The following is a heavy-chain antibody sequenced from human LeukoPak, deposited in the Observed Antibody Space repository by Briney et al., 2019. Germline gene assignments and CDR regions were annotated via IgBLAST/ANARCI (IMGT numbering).Heavy chain of an antibody. V-gene: IGHV4-34*01. CDR2: INHSGST. CDR3: ARGPFIHFDY. D-gene: IGHD3-16*01. J-gene: IGHJ4*02. CDR1: GGSINTYF. Sequence: TSETLSLTCTVSGGSINTYFWSWIRQPPGKGLEWIGEINHSGSTNYNPSLKSRVTISVDTSKNQFSLKLSSVTAADTAVYYCARGPFIHFDYWGQGTLVTVSS.